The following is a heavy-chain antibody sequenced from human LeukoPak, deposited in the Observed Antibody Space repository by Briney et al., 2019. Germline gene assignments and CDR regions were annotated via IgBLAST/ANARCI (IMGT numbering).Heavy chain of an antibody. J-gene: IGHJ5*02. CDR3: ARDKVGATNWLDP. V-gene: IGHV4-30-4*01. CDR2: IYYSVST. Sequence: SQTLSLTCAVSGGAISSGEYYWSWIRQPPGKGLEWIEYIYYSVSTYYNPSLKSRLTISVDTSNRQFSLRLTSVTAADTAVYYCARDKVGATNWLDPWGQGTLVTVSS. CDR1: GGAISSGEYY. D-gene: IGHD1-26*01.